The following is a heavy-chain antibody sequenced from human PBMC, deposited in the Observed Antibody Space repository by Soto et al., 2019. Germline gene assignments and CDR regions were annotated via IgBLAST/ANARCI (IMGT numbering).Heavy chain of an antibody. CDR3: ARGPFGDAAMVTNYFDY. V-gene: IGHV3-30-3*01. J-gene: IGHJ4*02. CDR1: GFTFSNYA. CDR2: LSYDANNK. D-gene: IGHD5-18*01. Sequence: HPGGSLRLSCAASGFTFSNYAIHWVHQAPGKGLEWVAVLSYDANNKHYADSVKGRFTISRDNSKNTLYLQMNSLRPEDTAVYYCARGPFGDAAMVTNYFDYWGQGTLVTVSS.